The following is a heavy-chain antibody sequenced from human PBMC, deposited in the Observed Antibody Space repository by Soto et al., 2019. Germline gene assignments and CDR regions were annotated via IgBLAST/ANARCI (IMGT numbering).Heavy chain of an antibody. CDR1: GYTYNTYT. J-gene: IGHJ4*02. Sequence: VQLVQSGAEVKKPGASVKVSCKTSGYTYNTYTLHWVRQAPGQRLEWMGWINAGNGNTKHSQRFEGRVTLTRDTSASTGYMELSSLRSEATAVYCCESAIMDKEYDFDFWGQGTLVTVSS. V-gene: IGHV1-3*01. CDR3: ESAIMDKEYDFDF. CDR2: INAGNGNT. D-gene: IGHD3-16*01.